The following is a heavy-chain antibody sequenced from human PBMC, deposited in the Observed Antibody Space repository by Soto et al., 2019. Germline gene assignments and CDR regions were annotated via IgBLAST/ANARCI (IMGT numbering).Heavy chain of an antibody. CDR1: GGSINSGDYY. CDR3: ARDRYYGSGTYYNFYSGMDV. Sequence: SQTLSLTCTVSGGSINSGDYYWSWVRQPPGKGLEWIGNIFHSGSTYYTPSLQSRVTISLDTSKNHFSLKLSSVTPADTAVYYCARDRYYGSGTYYNFYSGMDVWGQGTTVTVSS. V-gene: IGHV4-30-4*01. D-gene: IGHD3-10*01. CDR2: IFHSGST. J-gene: IGHJ6*02.